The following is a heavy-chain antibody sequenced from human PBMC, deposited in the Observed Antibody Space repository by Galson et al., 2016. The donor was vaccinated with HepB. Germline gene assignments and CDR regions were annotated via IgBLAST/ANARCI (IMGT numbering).Heavy chain of an antibody. Sequence: SLRLSCAASGFTFRYYAIHWVRQAPGKGLEWVAVISYDGSNKYYADSVKGRFTISRDNSKNMLYLQMNSLRAEDTAVYYCARSVWRWRGMDVWGQGTTVTVSS. CDR3: ARSVWRWRGMDV. J-gene: IGHJ6*02. CDR2: ISYDGSNK. D-gene: IGHD2-21*01. V-gene: IGHV3-30*04. CDR1: GFTFRYYA.